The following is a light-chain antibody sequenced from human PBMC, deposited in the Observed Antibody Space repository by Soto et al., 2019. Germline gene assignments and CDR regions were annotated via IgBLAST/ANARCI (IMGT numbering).Light chain of an antibody. V-gene: IGLV1-40*01. CDR2: ANN. CDR3: QSSDTTLSGWV. Sequence: QSVLTQPPSVSGAPGQRVTISCTGTNSNIGADYDVHWYQHLPGTAPKLLLYANNNRPSGVPDRFSGSRSGPSASLAITGLQADDEADYFCQSSDTTLSGWVFGGGTKVTVL. CDR1: NSNIGADYD. J-gene: IGLJ3*02.